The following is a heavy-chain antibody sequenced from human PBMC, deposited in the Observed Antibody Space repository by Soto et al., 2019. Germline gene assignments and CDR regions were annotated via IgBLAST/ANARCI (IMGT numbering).Heavy chain of an antibody. CDR2: IIPIQGTA. D-gene: IGHD1-26*01. Sequence: QVQLVQSGAEVKKPGSSVKVSCEAFGGSFTSYIFAWVRQAPGQGLEWMGRIIPIQGTANYALKFQDRVTITADKSTNTAYMELRSLRPEDTALYYCAKCLVLVDHAYMDVWGKGTTVIVSS. CDR3: AKCLVLVDHAYMDV. V-gene: IGHV1-69*08. J-gene: IGHJ6*03. CDR1: GGSFTSYI.